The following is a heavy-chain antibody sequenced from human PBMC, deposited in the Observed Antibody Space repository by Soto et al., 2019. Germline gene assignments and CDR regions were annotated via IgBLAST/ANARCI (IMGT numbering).Heavy chain of an antibody. Sequence: QVQLQESGPGLGKPSETLSLTCTVSGGSISSYYWNWVRQPPGKGLEWIGYIYYSGSTNYNPSLKSRVTISVDTSKNQFSLKLSSVTAADTAVYYCARRSVTSPYYYYYMDVWGKGTTVTVSS. CDR1: GGSISSYY. CDR2: IYYSGST. J-gene: IGHJ6*03. CDR3: ARRSVTSPYYYYYMDV. D-gene: IGHD4-17*01. V-gene: IGHV4-59*08.